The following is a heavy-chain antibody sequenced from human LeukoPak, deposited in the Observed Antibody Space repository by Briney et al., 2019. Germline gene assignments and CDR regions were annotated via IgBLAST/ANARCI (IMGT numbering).Heavy chain of an antibody. CDR1: GLTLSGYW. CDR2: IDSDGSGT. CDR3: ARDSSWGFDY. V-gene: IGHV3-74*01. D-gene: IGHD6-13*01. J-gene: IGHJ4*02. Sequence: GGSLRLSCSASGLTLSGYWMHWVRQIPGKGLVWVSRIDSDGSGTSYADSVKGRFTISRDDVKNMLCLQMNSLRDEDTAVYYCARDSSWGFDYWGQGTLVTVSS.